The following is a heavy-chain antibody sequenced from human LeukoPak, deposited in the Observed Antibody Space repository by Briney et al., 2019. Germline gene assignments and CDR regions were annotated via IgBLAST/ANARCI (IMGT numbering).Heavy chain of an antibody. J-gene: IGHJ4*02. Sequence: GASVKVSXKASGYTFTSYYMHWLRQAPGQGLEWIGIINPSGGSTSYAQKFQGRVTMTRDTSTSTVYMELSSLRSEDTTVYYCARDSPRVYYGSGSYYNALGYWGQGTLVTVSS. CDR3: ARDSPRVYYGSGSYYNALGY. D-gene: IGHD3-10*01. V-gene: IGHV1-46*01. CDR2: INPSGGST. CDR1: GYTFTSYY.